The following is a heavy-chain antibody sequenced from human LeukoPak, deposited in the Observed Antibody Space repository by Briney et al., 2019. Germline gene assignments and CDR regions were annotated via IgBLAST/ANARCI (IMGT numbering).Heavy chain of an antibody. D-gene: IGHD6-6*01. Sequence: GGSLRLSCAASGFTFSDYYMSWIRQAPGKGLEWVSYISSSGSTIYYADSVKGRFTISRDNAKNSLYMQMNSLRAEDTAVYYCARFAIAARGYSYYYMDVWGKGTTVTVSS. J-gene: IGHJ6*03. CDR3: ARFAIAARGYSYYYMDV. V-gene: IGHV3-11*01. CDR2: ISSSGSTI. CDR1: GFTFSDYY.